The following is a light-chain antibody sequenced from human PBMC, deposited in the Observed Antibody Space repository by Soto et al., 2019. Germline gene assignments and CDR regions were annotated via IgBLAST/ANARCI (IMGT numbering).Light chain of an antibody. CDR3: QQADSFPLT. CDR2: GAS. V-gene: IGKV1-12*01. J-gene: IGKJ4*01. Sequence: DIQITQSPSSFSASVRDRFTITCRASQGISRWLDWYQQKPGKAPKLLIYGASSVQSGVPSRFSGSGSGTDFTLTISSLQPEDFATYYCQQADSFPLTFGGGTKVDIK. CDR1: QGISRW.